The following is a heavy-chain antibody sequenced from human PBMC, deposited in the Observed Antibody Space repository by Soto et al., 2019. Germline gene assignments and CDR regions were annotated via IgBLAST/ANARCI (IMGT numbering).Heavy chain of an antibody. CDR2: ISYTGAKT. D-gene: IGHD4-17*01. CDR1: GFTFRHFA. Sequence: GGSLRLSCAASGFTFRHFAIHWVRQAPGKGLEWVAGISYTGAKTYYADSVKGRFTLSRDNSENTLYLQMNNLRLADTALYFCAKGSASDGDPEHFQNWGQGTLVTVSS. CDR3: AKGSASDGDPEHFQN. J-gene: IGHJ1*01. V-gene: IGHV3-30*18.